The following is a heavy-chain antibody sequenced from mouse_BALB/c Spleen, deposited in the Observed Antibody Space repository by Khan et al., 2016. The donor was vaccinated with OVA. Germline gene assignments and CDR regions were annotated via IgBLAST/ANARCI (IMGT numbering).Heavy chain of an antibody. J-gene: IGHJ2*01. CDR3: ATSDLPWDFDY. Sequence: QVQLQQSGAELAKPGASVKMSCKASGYTFINYWILWVKQRPGQGLEWIGYINPSTGYTEYNQNFKDKATLTADKSSSTAYMQLSSLTSEDSAVYYCATSDLPWDFDYWGQGTTLTVSS. D-gene: IGHD1-3*01. CDR1: GYTFINYW. V-gene: IGHV1-7*01. CDR2: INPSTGYT.